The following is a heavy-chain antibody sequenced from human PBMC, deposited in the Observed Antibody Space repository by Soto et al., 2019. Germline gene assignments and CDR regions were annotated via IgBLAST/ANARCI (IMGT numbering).Heavy chain of an antibody. D-gene: IGHD4-17*01. Sequence: QVQLVQSGAEVKKPGASVKVSCKASGYTFTSYGISWVRQAPGQGLEWMGWISAYNGNTNYAQKLQGRVTMTTDTPTSTAYMELRSLRSDDTAVYFVARDPRNLKVTIRDAFDILGLGTMDTGSS. CDR3: ARDPRNLKVTIRDAFDI. CDR2: ISAYNGNT. J-gene: IGHJ3*02. V-gene: IGHV1-18*01. CDR1: GYTFTSYG.